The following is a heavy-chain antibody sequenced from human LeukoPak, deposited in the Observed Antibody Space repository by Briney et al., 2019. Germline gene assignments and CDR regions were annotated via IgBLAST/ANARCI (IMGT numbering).Heavy chain of an antibody. CDR3: ASVSGDGSGSYFPLDP. J-gene: IGHJ5*02. CDR2: IYSGGST. Sequence: GGSLRLSCAASGFTVSSNYMSWVRQAPGKGLEWVSVIYSGGSTYYADSVKGRFTISRDNSKNTLYLQMNSLRAEDTAVYYCASVSGDGSGSYFPLDPWGQGTLVTVSS. V-gene: IGHV3-53*01. CDR1: GFTVSSNY. D-gene: IGHD3-10*01.